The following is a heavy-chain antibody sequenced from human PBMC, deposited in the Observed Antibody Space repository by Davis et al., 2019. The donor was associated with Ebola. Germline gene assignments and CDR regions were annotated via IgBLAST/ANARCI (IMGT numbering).Heavy chain of an antibody. V-gene: IGHV1-8*01. D-gene: IGHD2-21*01. J-gene: IGHJ4*02. CDR1: RYTFTSYD. CDR3: ARGGVAYSDLDY. Sequence: AASVKVSCKASRYTFTSYDINWVRQAPGQGLEWMGWMNPNSGNTGYAQKFQGRVTMTRNTSISTAYMELRSLRSEDTAVYFCARGGVAYSDLDYWGQGTLVSVSS. CDR2: MNPNSGNT.